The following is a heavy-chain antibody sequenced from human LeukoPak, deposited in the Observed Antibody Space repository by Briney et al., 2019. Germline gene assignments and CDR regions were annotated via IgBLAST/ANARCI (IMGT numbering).Heavy chain of an antibody. CDR2: IGRSGTTI. V-gene: IGHV3-11*01. J-gene: IGHJ3*02. Sequence: PGGSLRLSCAASGFIFSDYYMSWIRQAPGKGLEWVSYIGRSGTTIYYADSVKGRFTISRDNAQNSLYLQMNSLRAEDTAVYFCARPLWFGEWGFDIWGQGTMVTVSS. CDR3: ARPLWFGEWGFDI. CDR1: GFIFSDYY. D-gene: IGHD3-10*01.